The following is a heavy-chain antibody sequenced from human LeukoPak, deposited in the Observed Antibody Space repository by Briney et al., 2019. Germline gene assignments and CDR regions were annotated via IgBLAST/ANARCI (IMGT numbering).Heavy chain of an antibody. J-gene: IGHJ4*02. V-gene: IGHV1-58*02. CDR2: IVVGTGDT. Sequence: TSVKVSCKASGFTFTNSPMQWVRQASRQPLEWIGWIVVGTGDTNYAQKFQERVTLTRDLSTSTAYMELRSLRSEDTAVYYCATGSGWYSPDYWGQGTLVTVSS. CDR3: ATGSGWYSPDY. D-gene: IGHD6-19*01. CDR1: GFTFTNSP.